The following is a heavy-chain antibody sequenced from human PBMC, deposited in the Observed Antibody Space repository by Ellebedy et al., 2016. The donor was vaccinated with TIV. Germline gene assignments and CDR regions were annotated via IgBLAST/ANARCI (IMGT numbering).Heavy chain of an antibody. CDR2: IKSKTDGGTT. CDR3: TSAYHHYVWGTYRYTSDY. Sequence: GESLKISXAASGFSFTNAWMSWVRQAPGKGLEWLGRIKSKTDGGTTDYAAPVHGRFTISRDDSKNTLYLQMNSLTTEDTGVYLCTSAYHHYVWGTYRYTSDYWGQGTLVTVSS. J-gene: IGHJ4*02. D-gene: IGHD3-16*02. V-gene: IGHV3-15*01. CDR1: GFSFTNAW.